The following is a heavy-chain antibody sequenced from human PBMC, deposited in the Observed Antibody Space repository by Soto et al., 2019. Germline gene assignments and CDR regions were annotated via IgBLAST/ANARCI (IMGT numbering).Heavy chain of an antibody. CDR2: IYWDDDE. CDR1: GFSLNTGGVG. J-gene: IGHJ6*02. CDR3: VRNWRYYGGDYYYGMDA. D-gene: IGHD3-10*01. V-gene: IGHV2-5*02. Sequence: ITLKESGPTLVKPTRTLTLTCTFSGFSLNTGGVGVGWVGQPRGKAIEWLALIYWDDDERYRPSLRSRLNITKDTINNQVVLTLTNMDPEDTATYYCVRNWRYYGGDYYYGMDAWGQGTTVTVSS.